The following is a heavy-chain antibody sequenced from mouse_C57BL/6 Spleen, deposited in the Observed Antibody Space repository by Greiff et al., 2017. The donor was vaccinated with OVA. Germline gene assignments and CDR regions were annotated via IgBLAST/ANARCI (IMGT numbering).Heavy chain of an antibody. CDR1: GYTFTSYW. V-gene: IGHV1-69*01. D-gene: IGHD3-1*01. CDR2: IDPSDSYT. J-gene: IGHJ2*01. Sequence: QVQLQQSGAELVMPGASVKLSCKASGYTFTSYWMHWVKQRPGQGLEWIGEIDPSDSYTNYNQKFKGKSTLTVDKSSSTAYMQLSSLTSEDSAVYYCARSGGGGSDYWGQGTTLTVSS. CDR3: ARSGGGGSDY.